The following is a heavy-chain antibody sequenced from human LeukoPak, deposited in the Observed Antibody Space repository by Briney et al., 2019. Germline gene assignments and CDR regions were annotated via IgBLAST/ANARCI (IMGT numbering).Heavy chain of an antibody. Sequence: GGSLRLSCAASGFTFSSYAMSWVRQAPGKGLEWVSDINGSGGSTYYADSVKGRFTISRDNSKNTLYLQMNSLRSEDTAVYYCARAYYYGSGRVLAFDIWGQGTMVTVSS. CDR2: INGSGGST. V-gene: IGHV3-23*01. D-gene: IGHD3-10*01. CDR3: ARAYYYGSGRVLAFDI. CDR1: GFTFSSYA. J-gene: IGHJ3*02.